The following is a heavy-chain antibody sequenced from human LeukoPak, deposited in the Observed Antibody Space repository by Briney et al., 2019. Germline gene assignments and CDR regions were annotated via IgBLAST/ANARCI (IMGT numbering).Heavy chain of an antibody. D-gene: IGHD1-26*01. CDR2: MNPNSGNT. CDR3: AMLKVGATTMDY. J-gene: IGHJ4*02. CDR1: GYTFTSYG. V-gene: IGHV1-8*01. Sequence: ASVKVSCKAPGYTFTSYGINWVRQATGQGLEWMGWMNPNSGNTGYAQKFQGRVAMTRNTSISTAYMELSSLRSEETAVYYCAMLKVGATTMDYWGQGTLVTVSS.